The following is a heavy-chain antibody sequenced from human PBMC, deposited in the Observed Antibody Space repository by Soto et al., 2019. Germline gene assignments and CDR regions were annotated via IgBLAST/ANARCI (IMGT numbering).Heavy chain of an antibody. Sequence: EVQLVESGGGLVQPGGSMRLSCAASGFIFNNYWMHWVRQVPGKGLVWVSRVNRDGSTTNYADSVKGRFTISRDNAKNTLFLHMNSLRVEDTAVYYCARGKYYDVSTGYSTFDPWGQGVPVTVAS. CDR2: VNRDGSTT. CDR1: GFIFNNYW. D-gene: IGHD3-9*01. CDR3: ARGKYYDVSTGYSTFDP. J-gene: IGHJ5*02. V-gene: IGHV3-74*01.